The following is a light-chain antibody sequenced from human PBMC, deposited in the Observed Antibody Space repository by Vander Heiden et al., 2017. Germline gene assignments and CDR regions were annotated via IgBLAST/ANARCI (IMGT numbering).Light chain of an antibody. V-gene: IGKV3-15*01. J-gene: IGKJ5*01. CDR3: QQYNNWPPIT. CDR2: GAS. Sequence: EIVMTQPPATLSVSPGERATTSCMASQSVSSNLAWYQQKPGQAPRLLIYGASTRATGIPARFSGSGSGTEFTLTISSLQSEDFAVYYCQQYNNWPPITFGQGTRLESK. CDR1: QSVSSN.